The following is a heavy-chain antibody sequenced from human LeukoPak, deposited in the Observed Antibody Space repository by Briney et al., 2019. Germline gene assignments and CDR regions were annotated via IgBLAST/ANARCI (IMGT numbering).Heavy chain of an antibody. CDR3: ARGQSSSWYGLDY. Sequence: SETLFLTCTVSGGSISSGNYYWSWIRQHPGKGLEWIGYIYYSGSTYYNPSLKSRVTISLDTSKNQFSLKVSSVTAADMAVYYCARGQSSSWYGLDYWGQGTLVTVSS. CDR1: GGSISSGNYY. CDR2: IYYSGST. J-gene: IGHJ4*02. V-gene: IGHV4-31*03. D-gene: IGHD6-13*01.